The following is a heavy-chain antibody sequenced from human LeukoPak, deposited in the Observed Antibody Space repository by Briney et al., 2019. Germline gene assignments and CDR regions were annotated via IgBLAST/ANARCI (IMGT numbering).Heavy chain of an antibody. CDR1: GFTVSSNY. J-gene: IGHJ4*02. CDR3: AKDLPLIQYSSGWPRGIDFDY. CDR2: IYSGGST. D-gene: IGHD6-19*01. Sequence: GGSLRLSCAASGFTVSSNYMSWVRQAPGKGLEWVSVIYSGGSTYYADSVKGRFTISRDNSKNTLCLQMNSLRAEDTAVYYCAKDLPLIQYSSGWPRGIDFDYWGQGTLVTVSS. V-gene: IGHV3-53*01.